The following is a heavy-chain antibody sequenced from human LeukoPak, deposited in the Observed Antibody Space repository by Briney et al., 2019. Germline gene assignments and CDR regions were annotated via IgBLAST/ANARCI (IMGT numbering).Heavy chain of an antibody. V-gene: IGHV3-74*01. CDR1: GFTFSNSW. Sequence: PGGSLRLSCAASGFTFSNSWTHWVRQAPGKGLVWVSGIKDDERTTFYVDSVKGRFSISIDSAKNTLYLQMNSLTVDDTAVYYCGGVFDFWGQGALVTVSS. J-gene: IGHJ4*02. CDR3: GGVFDF. CDR2: IKDDERTT. D-gene: IGHD2-8*01.